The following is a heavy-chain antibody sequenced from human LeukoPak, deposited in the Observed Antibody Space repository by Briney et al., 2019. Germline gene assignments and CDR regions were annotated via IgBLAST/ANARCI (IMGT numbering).Heavy chain of an antibody. D-gene: IGHD1-26*01. Sequence: SETLSLTCTVSGGSLSSYYWSWIRQPPGKGLEWIGYIYYSGSTNYNPSLKSRVTISVDTPKNQFSLKLSSVTAADTAVYYCARAVGATTGGCFDYWGQGTLVTVSS. V-gene: IGHV4-59*01. CDR1: GGSLSSYY. CDR3: ARAVGATTGGCFDY. CDR2: IYYSGST. J-gene: IGHJ4*02.